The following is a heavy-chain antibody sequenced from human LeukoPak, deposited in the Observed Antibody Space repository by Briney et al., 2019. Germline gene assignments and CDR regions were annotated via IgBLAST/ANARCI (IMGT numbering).Heavy chain of an antibody. J-gene: IGHJ6*03. CDR1: GLTFRNYG. D-gene: IGHD5-24*01. CDR3: AKDSEMATITSGYYYYMDV. V-gene: IGHV3-33*03. Sequence: GGSLRLSCAASGLTFRNYGMHWVRQAPGKGLEWVAIIYYDGSLKYYADSVKGRFTISKDNSKNTLYLEMNSLRVEDTAVYYCAKDSEMATITSGYYYYMDVWGKGTTVTVSS. CDR2: IYYDGSLK.